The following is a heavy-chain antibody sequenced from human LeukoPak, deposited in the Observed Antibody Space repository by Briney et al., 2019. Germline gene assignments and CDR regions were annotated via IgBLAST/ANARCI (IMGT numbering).Heavy chain of an antibody. CDR3: ARDRYYDFWSGYRGTYHGMDV. Sequence: ASVKVSCKASGYTFTSYGISWVRQAPGQGLEWMGWISAYNGNTNYAQKLQGRVTMTTDTSTSTAYMELRSLRSDDTAVYYCARDRYYDFWSGYRGTYHGMDVWGQGTTVTVSS. J-gene: IGHJ6*02. V-gene: IGHV1-18*01. D-gene: IGHD3-3*01. CDR1: GYTFTSYG. CDR2: ISAYNGNT.